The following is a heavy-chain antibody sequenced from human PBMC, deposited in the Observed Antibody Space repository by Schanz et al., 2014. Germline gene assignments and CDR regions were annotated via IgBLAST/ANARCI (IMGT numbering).Heavy chain of an antibody. CDR3: ATDPGGTKTHGL. D-gene: IGHD2-15*01. J-gene: IGHJ4*02. CDR1: GFTVSNNY. CDR2: IYSDGST. V-gene: IGHV3-66*01. Sequence: EVQLVESGGGLVQPGGSLRLSCAASGFTVSNNYMSWVRQAPGKGLECVSIIYSDGSTYYVDSVKGRFIISRDNSKNTVYLQMNSLRAEDTAVYYCATDPGGTKTHGLWGQGTLVTVSS.